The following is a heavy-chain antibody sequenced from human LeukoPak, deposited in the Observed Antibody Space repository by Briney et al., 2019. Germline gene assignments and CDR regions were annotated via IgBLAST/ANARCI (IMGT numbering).Heavy chain of an antibody. CDR1: GGSISSSNW. Sequence: SGTLSLTCAVSGGSISSSNWWSWVRQPPGKGLEWIGEIYHSGSTNYNPSLKSRVTISVDKSKNQFSLKLSSVTAADTAVYYGAIALGDITMVRGVTYNDYWGQGTLVTVSS. J-gene: IGHJ4*02. CDR2: IYHSGST. D-gene: IGHD3-10*01. CDR3: AIALGDITMVRGVTYNDY. V-gene: IGHV4-4*02.